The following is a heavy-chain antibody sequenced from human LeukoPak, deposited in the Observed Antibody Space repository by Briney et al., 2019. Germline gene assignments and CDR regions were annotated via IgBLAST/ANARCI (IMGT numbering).Heavy chain of an antibody. J-gene: IGHJ4*02. D-gene: IGHD1-1*01. Sequence: GASVKVSCKASGYTFTGYYMHLVRQAPGQGLEWMGWINPNSGGTKYAPKFQGRVTMIRETSLNTAHIELSNLRCDDNAGYYCARGVEKDYYFDYWGQGTLGTVSS. CDR1: GYTFTGYY. CDR2: INPNSGGT. V-gene: IGHV1-2*02. CDR3: ARGVEKDYYFDY.